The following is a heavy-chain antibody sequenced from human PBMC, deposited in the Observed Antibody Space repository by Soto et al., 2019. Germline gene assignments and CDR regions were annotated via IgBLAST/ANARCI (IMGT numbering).Heavy chain of an antibody. D-gene: IGHD3-10*01. CDR3: ARDGVLGFGESPDYYYYYMDV. Sequence: GASVKVSCKASGYTFTGYYMHWVRPAPGQGLEWMGWINPNSGGTNYAQKFRGWVTMTRDTSISTAYMELSRLRSDDTAVYYCARDGVLGFGESPDYYYYYMDVWGKGTTVTVSS. CDR2: INPNSGGT. CDR1: GYTFTGYY. V-gene: IGHV1-2*04. J-gene: IGHJ6*03.